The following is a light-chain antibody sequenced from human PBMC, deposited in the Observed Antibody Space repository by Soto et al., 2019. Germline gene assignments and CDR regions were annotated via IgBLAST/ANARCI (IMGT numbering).Light chain of an antibody. V-gene: IGLV2-23*02. Sequence: QSALTQPVSVSGSPGQSITISCTGTSSDVGSYNLVSWCQQHPGKAPKLMIYEVTKRPSGVSNRFSGSKSGNTASLTISGLQAEDEADYYCCSFAGGRTYVFGTGTKVTVL. CDR1: SSDVGSYNL. J-gene: IGLJ1*01. CDR3: CSFAGGRTYV. CDR2: EVT.